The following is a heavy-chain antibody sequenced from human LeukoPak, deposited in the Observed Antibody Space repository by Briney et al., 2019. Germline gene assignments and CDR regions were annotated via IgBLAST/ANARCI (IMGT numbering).Heavy chain of an antibody. V-gene: IGHV7-4-1*02. CDR3: ARELRLGELGAFDI. D-gene: IGHD3-16*01. CDR1: GYTFTSYA. Sequence: ASVKVCCKASGYTFTSYAMNWVRQAPGQGLEWMGWINTNTGNPTYAQGFTGRFVFSLDTSVSTAYLQISSLKAEDTAVYYCARELRLGELGAFDIWGQGTMVTVSS. CDR2: INTNTGNP. J-gene: IGHJ3*02.